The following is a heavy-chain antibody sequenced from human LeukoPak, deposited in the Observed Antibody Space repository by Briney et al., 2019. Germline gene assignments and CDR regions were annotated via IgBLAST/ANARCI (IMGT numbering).Heavy chain of an antibody. J-gene: IGHJ4*02. V-gene: IGHV5-51*01. D-gene: IGHD2-2*02. CDR2: IYPGDSDT. Sequence: GESLKISCKGSGYRFTSYWIGWVRQMPGKGLERMGIIYPGDSDTRYSPSFQGQVTISADKSISTAYLQWSSLKASDTATYYCARQVVPAAISADYWGQGTLVTVSS. CDR3: ARQVVPAAISADY. CDR1: GYRFTSYW.